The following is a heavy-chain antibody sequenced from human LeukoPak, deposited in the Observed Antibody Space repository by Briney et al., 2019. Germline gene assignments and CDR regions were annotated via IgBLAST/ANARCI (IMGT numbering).Heavy chain of an antibody. CDR3: ARGLRGDIVVVPAAMNTSFWFDP. CDR2: ISAYNGNT. V-gene: IGHV1-18*01. CDR1: GYTFTSYG. J-gene: IGHJ5*02. D-gene: IGHD2-2*01. Sequence: ASVKVSCKASGYTFTSYGISWVRQAPGQGLEWMGWISAYNGNTNYAQKLQGRVTMTTDTSTSTAYMELRSLRSDDTAVYYCARGLRGDIVVVPAAMNTSFWFDPWGQGTLVTVSS.